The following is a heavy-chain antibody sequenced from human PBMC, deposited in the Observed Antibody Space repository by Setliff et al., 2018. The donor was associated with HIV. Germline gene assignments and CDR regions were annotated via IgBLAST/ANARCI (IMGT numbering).Heavy chain of an antibody. CDR2: TRNKANGYIT. Sequence: GSLRLSCAASELTFSNYAMTWVRQAPGKGLEWVGRTRNKANGYITEYGASVQGRFTISRDNSKDSLSLQMNNLKAEDTAVYYCVRAAAGLDIWSQGIRVTVSS. CDR3: VRAAAGLDI. V-gene: IGHV3-72*01. J-gene: IGHJ4*02. CDR1: ELTFSNYA.